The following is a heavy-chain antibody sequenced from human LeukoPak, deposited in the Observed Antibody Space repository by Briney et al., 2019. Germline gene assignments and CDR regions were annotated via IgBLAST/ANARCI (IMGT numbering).Heavy chain of an antibody. V-gene: IGHV4-4*07. CDR1: GGSISSYY. J-gene: IGHJ6*03. D-gene: IGHD3-10*01. Sequence: PSETLSLTCTVSGGSISSYYWSWIRQPAGKGLEWIGRIYTSGSTNYNPSLKSRVTISVDTSKNQFSLKLRSVTAADTAVYYCARDALGESINVYQFYYYMDVWGKGTTVTVSS. CDR3: ARDALGESINVYQFYYYMDV. CDR2: IYTSGST.